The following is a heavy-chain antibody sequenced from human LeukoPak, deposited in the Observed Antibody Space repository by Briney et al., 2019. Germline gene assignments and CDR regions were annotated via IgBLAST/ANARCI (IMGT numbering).Heavy chain of an antibody. V-gene: IGHV1-2*02. J-gene: IGHJ4*02. D-gene: IGHD5-18*01. CDR3: ARDIRRYSYGYFDF. Sequence: GASVKVSCKASGYTFTGYYMNWVRQAPGQGLEWMGWINPNSGGTNYAQKFQGRVTMTKDTSISTAYMELSRLRSDDTAVYYCARDIRRYSYGYFDFWGQGTLVTVSS. CDR2: INPNSGGT. CDR1: GYTFTGYY.